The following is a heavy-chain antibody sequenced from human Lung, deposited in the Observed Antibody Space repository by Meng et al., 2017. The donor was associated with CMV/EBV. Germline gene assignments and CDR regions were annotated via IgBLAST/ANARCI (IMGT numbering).Heavy chain of an antibody. Sequence: CAASGFTFSDHYMDWVRQAPGKGMEWVARIRNKANSHNTEYAASVKGRFTIARDDSKKSLYLQMNSLKTDDTAVYYCVRETAASVFDHWGQGTLVTVSS. V-gene: IGHV3-72*01. CDR2: IRNKANSHNT. CDR3: VRETAASVFDH. CDR1: GFTFSDHY. J-gene: IGHJ4*02. D-gene: IGHD6-13*01.